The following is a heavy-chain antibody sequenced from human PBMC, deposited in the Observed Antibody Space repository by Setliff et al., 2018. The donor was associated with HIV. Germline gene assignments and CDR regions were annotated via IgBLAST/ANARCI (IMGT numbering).Heavy chain of an antibody. J-gene: IGHJ4*02. Sequence: SETLSLTCTVSGDSINSRSYYWGWVRQPPGKGLEWIGEINHSGTTNYSPSLNSRATISVDTSKNSFSLRLSSVTAADTAVYYCARVNALIRAPFDYWGQGALVTVSS. V-gene: IGHV4-39*02. CDR3: ARVNALIRAPFDY. CDR2: INHSGTT. CDR1: GDSINSRSYY.